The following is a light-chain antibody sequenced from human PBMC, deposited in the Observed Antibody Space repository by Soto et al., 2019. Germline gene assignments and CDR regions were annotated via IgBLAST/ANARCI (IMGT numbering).Light chain of an antibody. J-gene: IGKJ1*01. V-gene: IGKV1-5*01. CDR3: YEGHPPAPWK. Sequence: EIEMTQSPSTMYASVGDRVTITCRASQSISTWLAWYQQKPGKAPKLLIYDASTLESGVPSRFSGSGSGTEYTVSVWCRERVESGTHYCYEGHPPAPWKCAHGTKVDIK. CDR2: DAS. CDR1: QSISTW.